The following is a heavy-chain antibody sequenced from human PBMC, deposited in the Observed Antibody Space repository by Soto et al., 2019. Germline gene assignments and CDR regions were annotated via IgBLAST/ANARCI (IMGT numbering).Heavy chain of an antibody. CDR2: IWYDGSNK. CDR1: GFTFSSYG. D-gene: IGHD6-13*01. J-gene: IGHJ6*02. CDR3: PSHGHIAAPPYYYGMDV. Sequence: GGSLRLSCAASGFTFSSYGMHWVRQAPGKGLEWVAGIWYDGSNKYYADSVKGRFTISRDNSKNTLYLQMSSLRAEDTAVYYCPSHGHIAAPPYYYGMDVWPQRTTVTVSS. V-gene: IGHV3-33*01.